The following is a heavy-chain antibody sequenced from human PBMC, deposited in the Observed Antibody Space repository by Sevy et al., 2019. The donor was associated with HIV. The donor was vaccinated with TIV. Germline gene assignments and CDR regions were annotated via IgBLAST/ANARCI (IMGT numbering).Heavy chain of an antibody. CDR2: IKNIVDGGTT. CDR3: TTGGSLFQH. Sequence: GGSLRLSCEASGFNFSKVWMSWVRQAPGKGLEWVAHIKNIVDGGTTDYAAPVRGRFTISREDSKNSLFLQMNSLKIEDTAVYYCTTGGSLFQHWGQGTLVTVSS. CDR1: GFNFSKVW. D-gene: IGHD3-10*01. J-gene: IGHJ1*01. V-gene: IGHV3-15*01.